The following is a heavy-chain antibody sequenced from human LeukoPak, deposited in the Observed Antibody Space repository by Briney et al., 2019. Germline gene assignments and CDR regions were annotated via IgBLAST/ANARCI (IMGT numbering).Heavy chain of an antibody. CDR3: ARGGVGSWFDP. J-gene: IGHJ5*02. CDR1: GGSFSSYY. CDR2: IYCRGST. V-gene: IGHV4-59*01. D-gene: IGHD3-16*01. Sequence: SETLSLTCSVSGGSFSSYYWSWVRQPPGKGLEWIGYIYCRGSTNYNPSLKGRVTISVDTSKNQFSLKLSSVTAADTAVYYCARGGVGSWFDPWGQGTLVIVSS.